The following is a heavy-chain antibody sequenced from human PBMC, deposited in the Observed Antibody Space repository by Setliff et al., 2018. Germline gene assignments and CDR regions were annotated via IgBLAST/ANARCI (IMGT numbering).Heavy chain of an antibody. V-gene: IGHV4-34*01. D-gene: IGHD1-1*01. CDR2: IDQSGSG. Sequence: SETLSLTCAVYGGSFSSFYWSWIRQPPGKGLEWFGEIDQSGSGDYNPSFKGRVTISVDTSKKQSSLTLSSVTAADTALYYCRQAVVGRDVFDIWGQGTVVTVSS. J-gene: IGHJ3*02. CDR3: RQAVVGRDVFDI. CDR1: GGSFSSFY.